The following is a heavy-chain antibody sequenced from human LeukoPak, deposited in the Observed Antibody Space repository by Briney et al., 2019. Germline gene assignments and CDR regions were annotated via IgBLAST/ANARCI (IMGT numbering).Heavy chain of an antibody. D-gene: IGHD5-18*01. J-gene: IGHJ4*02. V-gene: IGHV4-4*07. Sequence: PSETLSLTCTVPGGSISSYYWSWIRQPAGKGLEWIGRIYTSGSTNYNPSLKSRVTMSVDTSKNQFSLKLSSVTAADTAVYYCAREEGDTAILPTHFDYWGQGTLVTVSS. CDR3: AREEGDTAILPTHFDY. CDR2: IYTSGST. CDR1: GGSISSYY.